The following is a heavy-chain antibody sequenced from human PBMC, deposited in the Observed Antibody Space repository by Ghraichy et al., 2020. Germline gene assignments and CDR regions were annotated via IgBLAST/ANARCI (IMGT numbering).Heavy chain of an antibody. CDR3: ARWGIVKAAAGGQFDY. D-gene: IGHD6-13*01. J-gene: IGHJ4*02. CDR1: GGSISSSSYY. CDR2: IYYSGST. Sequence: SETLSLTCTVSGGSISSSSYYWGWIRQPPGKGLEWIGSIYYSGSTYYNPSLKSRVTISVDTSKNQFSLKLSSVTAADTAVYYCARWGIVKAAAGGQFDYWGQGTLVTVSS. V-gene: IGHV4-39*07.